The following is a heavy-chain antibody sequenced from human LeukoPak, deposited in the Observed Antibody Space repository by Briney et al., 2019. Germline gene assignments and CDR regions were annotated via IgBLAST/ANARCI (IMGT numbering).Heavy chain of an antibody. CDR2: IIPIFGTA. J-gene: IGHJ5*02. V-gene: IGHV1-69*13. CDR3: ARDRYCSSTSCPENWFDP. Sequence: SVKVSCKASGGTFSSYAISWVRKAPGQGLEWMGGIIPIFGTANYAQKFQGRVTITADESTSTAYMELSSLRSEDTAVYYCARDRYCSSTSCPENWFDPWGQGTLVTVSS. CDR1: GGTFSSYA. D-gene: IGHD2-2*01.